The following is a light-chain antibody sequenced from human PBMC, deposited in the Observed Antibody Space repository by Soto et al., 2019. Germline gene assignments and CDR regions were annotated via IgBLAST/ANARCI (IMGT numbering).Light chain of an antibody. V-gene: IGLV1-36*01. Sequence: QSVLTQSPSVSGAPRQTVTISCSGSSSNIGNNAVNWYQQLPRQAPKLLIYYDDMLPAGVSDRFSGSRSATSASLAISGLQSDDEADYYCAVWDDSLNGVVFGGGTQLTVL. CDR3: AVWDDSLNGVV. CDR2: YDD. CDR1: SSNIGNNA. J-gene: IGLJ2*01.